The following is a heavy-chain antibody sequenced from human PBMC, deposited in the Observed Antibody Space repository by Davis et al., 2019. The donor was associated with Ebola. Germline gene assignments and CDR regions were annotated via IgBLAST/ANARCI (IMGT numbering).Heavy chain of an antibody. CDR1: VITFSSYA. J-gene: IGHJ5*02. CDR2: ISSASSII. CDR3: ARDSSDWLPWFDP. D-gene: IGHD3-9*01. Sequence: GESLKISCTDSVITFSSYAMNWVRQAPGKGLEWVSFISSASSIIHYADSVKGRFTISRDNAKNSLYLQMNSLRDEDTAVYYCARDSSDWLPWFDPWGQGTLVTVSS. V-gene: IGHV3-48*02.